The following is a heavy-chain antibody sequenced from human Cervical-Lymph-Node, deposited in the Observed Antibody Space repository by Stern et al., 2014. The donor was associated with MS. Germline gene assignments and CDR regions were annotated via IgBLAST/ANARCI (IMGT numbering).Heavy chain of an antibody. Sequence: EVQLEESGGGLVKPGGSPRLSCAASGFSFNWYNMNWVRQAPGKGLEWVSSISSTSDYTYYADSVKGRFTISRDNAKKSLYLQMNSLRADDTAVYYCARDALFDSWGQGTLVTVSS. CDR3: ARDALFDS. CDR1: GFSFNWYN. CDR2: ISSTSDYT. V-gene: IGHV3-21*01. J-gene: IGHJ4*02.